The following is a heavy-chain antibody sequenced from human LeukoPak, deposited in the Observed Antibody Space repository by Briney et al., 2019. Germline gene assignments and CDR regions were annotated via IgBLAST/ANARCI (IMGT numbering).Heavy chain of an antibody. CDR3: AKDIYGSGSYDAFDI. Sequence: GGSLRLSCAASGFTFSSYGMHWVRQAPGEGLEWVAVISYDGSNKYYADSVKGRFTVSRDNSKNTLYLQMNSLRAEDTAVYYCAKDIYGSGSYDAFDIWGQGTMVTVSS. CDR1: GFTFSSYG. J-gene: IGHJ3*02. D-gene: IGHD3-10*01. V-gene: IGHV3-30*18. CDR2: ISYDGSNK.